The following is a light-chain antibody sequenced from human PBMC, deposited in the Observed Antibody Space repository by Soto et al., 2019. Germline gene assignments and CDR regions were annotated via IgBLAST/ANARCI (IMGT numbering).Light chain of an antibody. CDR2: GAS. J-gene: IGKJ2*01. Sequence: EIVLTQSPGTLSLSPGERATLSCRASQSVSSSYVAWYQQKPGQAPRLLIYGASSRATGIPDRFSGSGSGTDFTLTISRLEPEDFAVSYCHQYGSAPPLSDTFGQGTKLEIK. CDR1: QSVSSSY. CDR3: HQYGSAPPLSDT. V-gene: IGKV3-20*01.